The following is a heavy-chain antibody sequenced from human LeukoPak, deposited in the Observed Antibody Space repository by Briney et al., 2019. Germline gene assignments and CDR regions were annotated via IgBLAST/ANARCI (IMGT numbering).Heavy chain of an antibody. CDR3: ASSRPTAHYYYYMDV. J-gene: IGHJ6*03. Sequence: SETLSLTCTVSGGSISSYYWSWIRQPPGKGLEWIGYIYYSGSTNYNPSLKSRVTISVDTSKNQFSLKLSSVTAADTAVYYCASSRPTAHYYYYMDVWGKGTTVTVSS. CDR2: IYYSGST. CDR1: GGSISSYY. D-gene: IGHD4-17*01. V-gene: IGHV4-59*01.